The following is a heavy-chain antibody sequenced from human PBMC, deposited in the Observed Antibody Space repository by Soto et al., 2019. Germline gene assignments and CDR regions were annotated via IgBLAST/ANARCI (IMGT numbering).Heavy chain of an antibody. CDR1: GGTFSSYA. CDR2: IIPIFGTA. J-gene: IGHJ4*02. Sequence: SVKVSCKASGGTFSSYAISGVRQAPGQGLEWMGGIIPIFGTANYAQKFQGRVTITADESTSTAYMELSSLRSEDTAVYYCAGHDYYDSSGYFPFDYWGQGTLVTVCS. V-gene: IGHV1-69*13. D-gene: IGHD3-22*01. CDR3: AGHDYYDSSGYFPFDY.